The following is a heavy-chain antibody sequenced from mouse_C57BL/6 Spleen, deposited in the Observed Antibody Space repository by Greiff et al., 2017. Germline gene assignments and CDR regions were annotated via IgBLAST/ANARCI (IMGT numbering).Heavy chain of an antibody. V-gene: IGHV14-4*01. CDR2: IDPENGDT. CDR3: TTGRYFDY. J-gene: IGHJ2*01. CDR1: GFNIKDDY. Sequence: VQLQQSGAELVRPGASVKLSCTASGFNIKDDYMHWVKQRPEQGLEWIGWIDPENGDTEYASKVQGKATITADTSSNTAYLQLSSLTSEDTAVYYCTTGRYFDYWGQGTTLTVSS.